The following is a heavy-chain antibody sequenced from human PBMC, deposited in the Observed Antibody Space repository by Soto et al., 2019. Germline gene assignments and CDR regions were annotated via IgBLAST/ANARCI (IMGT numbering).Heavy chain of an antibody. J-gene: IGHJ6*03. CDR2: ISASGGSA. CDR1: GFTFSSYA. V-gene: IGHV3-23*01. Sequence: EVQLLESGGDLIQPGGSLRLSCAASGFTFSSYAMSWVRQAPGKGLEWVSSISASGGSAYYADSVKGRFAISRDNSNNTLYVQMNSLRAEDPAVYYCATCGISSEYINDMDVWGTGTTVSVSS. D-gene: IGHD6-6*01. CDR3: ATCGISSEYINDMDV.